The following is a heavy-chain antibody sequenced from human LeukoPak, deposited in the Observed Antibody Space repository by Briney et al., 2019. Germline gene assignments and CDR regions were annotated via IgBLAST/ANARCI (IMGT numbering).Heavy chain of an antibody. D-gene: IGHD6-6*01. J-gene: IGHJ4*02. V-gene: IGHV4-39*07. CDR1: GGSISSSSYY. Sequence: SETLSLTCTVSGGSISSSSYYWGWIRQPPGKGLERIGTIYYSGSTNYNPSLKSRVTMSVDTSKNQFSLKLSSVTAADTAVYYCVVAARPADYWGQGTLVTVSS. CDR3: VVAARPADY. CDR2: IYYSGST.